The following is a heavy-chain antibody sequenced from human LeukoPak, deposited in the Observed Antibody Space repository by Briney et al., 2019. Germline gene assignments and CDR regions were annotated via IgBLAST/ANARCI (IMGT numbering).Heavy chain of an antibody. CDR1: GFTFGSYA. CDR2: ISPSGDRT. D-gene: IGHD3-22*01. J-gene: IGHJ4*02. Sequence: GGSLRLSCAASGFTFGSYAMSWVRQAPGKGLEWVSFISPSGDRTSNADSVEGRFTISRDNPRNTLYLQMNSLRDEDTAVYYCVIMHGYYDGSGYWVQWGQGTLVTVSS. CDR3: VIMHGYYDGSGYWVQ. V-gene: IGHV3-23*01.